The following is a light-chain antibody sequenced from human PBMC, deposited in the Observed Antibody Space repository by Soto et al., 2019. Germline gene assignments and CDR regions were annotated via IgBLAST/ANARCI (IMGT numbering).Light chain of an antibody. CDR1: ESIDSW. CDR2: KAS. J-gene: IGKJ1*01. CDR3: QQYNSYST. Sequence: DIQMTQSPSTLSASVGDRVTITCRASESIDSWLAWHQQKPGRAPKLLISKASSLESGVPSRFSGSGFGTEFTLTISSLQPDDFATYYCQQYNSYSTFGQGAKVDI. V-gene: IGKV1-5*03.